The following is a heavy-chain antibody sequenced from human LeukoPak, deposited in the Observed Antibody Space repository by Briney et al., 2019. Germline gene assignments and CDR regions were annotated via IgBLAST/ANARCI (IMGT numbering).Heavy chain of an antibody. D-gene: IGHD4-23*01. Sequence: ASVKVSRKASVYTFRSYEINWVRQAPGQGLEWVGWIHPNSGMTGYAQKFQGRVTMTRETSTETAFMELSSLKFDDTGIFYCARGHYGGNRYFDIWGQGTLVTLSS. V-gene: IGHV1-8*01. J-gene: IGHJ4*02. CDR1: VYTFRSYE. CDR2: IHPNSGMT. CDR3: ARGHYGGNRYFDI.